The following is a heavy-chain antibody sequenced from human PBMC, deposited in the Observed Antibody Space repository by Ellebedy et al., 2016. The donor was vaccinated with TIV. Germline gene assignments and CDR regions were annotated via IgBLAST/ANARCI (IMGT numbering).Heavy chain of an antibody. D-gene: IGHD1-26*01. Sequence: MPSETLSLTCTVSGGSISSYYWSWIRPPPGKGLEWIGYIYYSRRTNYNPSLKSRVTISVDTSKNQFSLKLSSVTAADTAVYYCARGSEYSGSYVFFDYWGQGTLVTVSS. CDR3: ARGSEYSGSYVFFDY. J-gene: IGHJ4*02. CDR1: GGSISSYY. CDR2: IYYSRRT. V-gene: IGHV4-59*01.